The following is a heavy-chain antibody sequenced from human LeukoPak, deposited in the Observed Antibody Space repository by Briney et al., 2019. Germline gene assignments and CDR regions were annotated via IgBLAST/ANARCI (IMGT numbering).Heavy chain of an antibody. J-gene: IGHJ4*02. Sequence: GGSLRLSCAASGFTFSSHSMNWVRQAPGKGLEWISYISTSSSTIHYADSVKGRFTISRDNAKNSLFLQVDSLRAEDTAVYYCARSHSSGWGPFDYWGQGTLVTVSS. CDR3: ARSHSSGWGPFDY. CDR1: GFTFSSHS. D-gene: IGHD6-19*01. V-gene: IGHV3-48*01. CDR2: ISTSSSTI.